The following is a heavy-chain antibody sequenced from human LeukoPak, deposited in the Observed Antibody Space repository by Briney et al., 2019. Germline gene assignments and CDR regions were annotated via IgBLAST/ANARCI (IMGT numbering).Heavy chain of an antibody. D-gene: IGHD1-14*01. J-gene: IGHJ6*03. V-gene: IGHV3-30*01. CDR2: ISYDGSNK. CDR1: GFTFSSYA. Sequence: GGSLRLSCAASGFTFSSYAMHWVRQAPGKGLEWVAVISYDGSNKYYADSVKGRFTISRDNSKNTLYLQMNSLRAEDTAVYYCARENLNYYYYYMDVWGKGTTVTVSS. CDR3: ARENLNYYYYYMDV.